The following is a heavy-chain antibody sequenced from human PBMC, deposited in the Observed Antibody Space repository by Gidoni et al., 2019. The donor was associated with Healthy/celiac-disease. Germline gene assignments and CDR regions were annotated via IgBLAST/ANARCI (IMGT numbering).Heavy chain of an antibody. Sequence: EVQLLESGEGSVQSGGSLRLSCAASGVTFSIYAMSWVRQAPGKGLEWVSAISGSGGSTYYADSVKGRFTISRDNSKNTLYLQMNSLRAEDTAVYYCAKDDHTVTTYSYWGQGTLVTVSS. J-gene: IGHJ4*02. CDR1: GVTFSIYA. D-gene: IGHD4-17*01. V-gene: IGHV3-23*01. CDR3: AKDDHTVTTYSY. CDR2: ISGSGGST.